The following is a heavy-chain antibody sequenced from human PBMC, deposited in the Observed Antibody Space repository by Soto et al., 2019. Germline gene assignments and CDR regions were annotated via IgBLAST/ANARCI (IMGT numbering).Heavy chain of an antibody. Sequence: QVRLQESGPGLVKPSGTLSLTCLVSGGSMSSPNWWTWVRQAPVKGLEWIAEIHHSGATNYSPSLKRRAVTSIDKSNNQFSLQLTSVTAADTAVYYCATGSPYYYGSGGMWDSWGRGALVTVSS. CDR3: ATGSPYYYGSGGMWDS. CDR1: GGSMSSPNW. V-gene: IGHV4-4*02. CDR2: IHHSGAT. D-gene: IGHD3-10*01. J-gene: IGHJ4*02.